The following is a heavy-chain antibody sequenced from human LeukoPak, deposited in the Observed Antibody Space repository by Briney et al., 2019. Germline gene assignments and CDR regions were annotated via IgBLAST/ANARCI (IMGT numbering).Heavy chain of an antibody. J-gene: IGHJ1*01. V-gene: IGHV6-1*01. CDR2: TYYRSKWYK. CDR3: ARGPSYFQH. Sequence: SQTLSLTCAISGDSVSSISVAWNWIRQSPSRGLEWLGRTYYRSKWYKYYAVSVKSRITINPDTSKNQFSLQLNSVTPEDTAVYYCARGPSYFQHWGQGTLVTVSS. CDR1: GDSVSSISVA.